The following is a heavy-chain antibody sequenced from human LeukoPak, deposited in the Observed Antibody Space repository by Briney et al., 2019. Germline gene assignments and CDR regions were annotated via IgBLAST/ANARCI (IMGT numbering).Heavy chain of an antibody. J-gene: IGHJ6*02. Sequence: SCKASGGTFSSYAISWVRQAPGKGLEWVAVISYDGSNKYYADSVKGRFTISRDNSKNTLYLQMNSLRAEDTAVYYCARVLALTIARGYYYGMDVWGQGTTVTVPS. CDR3: ARVLALTIARGYYYGMDV. D-gene: IGHD4/OR15-4a*01. V-gene: IGHV3-30*04. CDR2: ISYDGSNK. CDR1: GGTFSSYA.